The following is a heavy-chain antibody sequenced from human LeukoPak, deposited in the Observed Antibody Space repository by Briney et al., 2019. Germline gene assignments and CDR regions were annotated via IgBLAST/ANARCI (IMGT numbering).Heavy chain of an antibody. CDR3: ARDSVTGPYYYYGMDV. CDR1: GGSISSGGYY. Sequence: SETLSLTCTVSGGSISSGGYYWSWIRQHPGKGLEWIGYIYYSGSTYYNPSLKSRVTISVDTSKSQYSLKLSSVTAADTAVYYCARDSVTGPYYYYGMDVWGQGTTVTVSS. CDR2: IYYSGST. D-gene: IGHD7-27*01. V-gene: IGHV4-31*03. J-gene: IGHJ6*02.